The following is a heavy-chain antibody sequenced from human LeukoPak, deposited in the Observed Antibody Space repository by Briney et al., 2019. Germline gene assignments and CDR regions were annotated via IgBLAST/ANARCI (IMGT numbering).Heavy chain of an antibody. D-gene: IGHD3-22*01. CDR1: GASISSDAYF. V-gene: IGHV4-31*03. J-gene: IGHJ4*02. CDR3: AGGPAYLDSVPDS. CDR2: IYYTGNT. Sequence: SETLSLSCTVSGASISSDAYFWSWIRQHPGKGLEWLGYIYYTGNTAPNPSLRSRLTISRDTSKNQFSLSLTSVTAADTAVYYCAGGPAYLDSVPDSWGQGTLVTVSS.